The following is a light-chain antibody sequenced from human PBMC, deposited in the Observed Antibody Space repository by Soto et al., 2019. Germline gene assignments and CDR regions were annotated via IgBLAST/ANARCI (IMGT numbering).Light chain of an antibody. J-gene: IGKJ1*01. Sequence: DVVMTQSPLSLPVTLGHPASISCRSSQSLVYRDGYAYLSWFHQRPGQSPRRLIYRASNRDSGVPYRFSGTGSGTDFTLKIRRVEAEDVGIYYCMQGTHRPPTFGRGTEVEI. CDR3: MQGTHRPPT. CDR1: QSLVYRDGYAY. CDR2: RAS. V-gene: IGKV2-30*01.